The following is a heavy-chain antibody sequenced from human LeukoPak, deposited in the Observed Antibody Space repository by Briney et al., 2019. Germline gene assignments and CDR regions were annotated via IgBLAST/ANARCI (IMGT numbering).Heavy chain of an antibody. V-gene: IGHV6-1*01. CDR1: GDSVSSDSAA. CDR3: ARSWGGAAPFDS. J-gene: IGHJ4*02. D-gene: IGHD3-16*01. Sequence: SQTLSLTCAISGDSVSSDSAAWNWIRQSPSRGLEWLGRTYYRSKWYNTYAVSVKSRITINPDTAKNQFSLQLNSVSPEDTAVYYCARSWGGAAPFDSWGQGTQVTVSS. CDR2: TYYRSKWYN.